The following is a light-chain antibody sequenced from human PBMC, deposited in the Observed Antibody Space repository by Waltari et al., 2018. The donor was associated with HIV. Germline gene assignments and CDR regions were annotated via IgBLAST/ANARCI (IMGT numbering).Light chain of an antibody. CDR1: QSVSSSY. V-gene: IGKV3-20*01. CDR2: GAS. J-gene: IGKJ2*01. Sequence: VLTQSPCTLSLFPGERATLSCRASQSVSSSYLAWYQVKPGQAPRLLVYGASSRAADIPDRFSGSGSGTDFTLTIRRLEAEDVAVYYCQQYGSTPRTFGQGTKLEIK. CDR3: QQYGSTPRT.